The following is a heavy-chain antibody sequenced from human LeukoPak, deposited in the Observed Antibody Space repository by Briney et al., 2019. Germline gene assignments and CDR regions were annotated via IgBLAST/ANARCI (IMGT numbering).Heavy chain of an antibody. V-gene: IGHV3-30*18. Sequence: GGSLRLSCAASGFTFSSYGMHWVRQAPGKGLEWVAVISYDGSNKYYADFVKGRFTISRDNSKSTLYLQMNSLRAEDTAVYYCAKLVIAAAGPGGDAFDIWGQGTMVTVSS. CDR1: GFTFSSYG. J-gene: IGHJ3*02. CDR3: AKLVIAAAGPGGDAFDI. D-gene: IGHD6-13*01. CDR2: ISYDGSNK.